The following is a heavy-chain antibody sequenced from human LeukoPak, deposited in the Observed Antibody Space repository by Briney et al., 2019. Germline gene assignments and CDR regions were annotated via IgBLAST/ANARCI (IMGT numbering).Heavy chain of an antibody. CDR3: VSRLVPGLR. D-gene: IGHD4-11*01. J-gene: IGHJ4*02. CDR1: GFNSGDYA. CDR2: IKGDGSQK. V-gene: IGHV3-7*01. Sequence: PGGSLRLSCTVSGFNSGDYALTWFRQAPGKGLEWVANIKGDGSQKYYVDSVKGRFTISRDNARNSLYLQMNSLRAEDTAVYYCVSRLVPGLRWGQGTLVTVSS.